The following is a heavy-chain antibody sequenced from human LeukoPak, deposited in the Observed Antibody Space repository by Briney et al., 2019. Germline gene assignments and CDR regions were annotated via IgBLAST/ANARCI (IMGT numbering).Heavy chain of an antibody. CDR1: GFTFSSYG. CDR3: AKDIAAAGLNWFDP. CDR2: IWYDGSNK. Sequence: GRSLRLSCAASGFTFSSYGMHWVRQAPGKGLEWVAVIWYDGSNKYYADSVKGRFTISRDNSKNTLYLQMNSLRAEDTAVYYCAKDIAAAGLNWFDPWGQGTLVTVSS. V-gene: IGHV3-33*06. D-gene: IGHD6-13*01. J-gene: IGHJ5*02.